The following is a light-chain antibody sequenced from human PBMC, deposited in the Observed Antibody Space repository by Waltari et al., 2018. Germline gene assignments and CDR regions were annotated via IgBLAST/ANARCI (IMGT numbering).Light chain of an antibody. J-gene: IGLJ2*01. V-gene: IGLV2-11*01. CDR3: CSYAGSYTFVV. CDR2: DVS. Sequence: YRPHPGKAPKLMIYDVSKRPSGVPDRFSGSKSGNTASLTISGLQAEDEADYYCCSYAGSYTFVVFGGGTKLTVL.